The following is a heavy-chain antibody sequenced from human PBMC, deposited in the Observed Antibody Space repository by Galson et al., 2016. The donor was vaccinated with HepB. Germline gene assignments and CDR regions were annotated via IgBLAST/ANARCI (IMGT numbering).Heavy chain of an antibody. D-gene: IGHD2-2*01. Sequence: SLRLSCAASGFTFSRHAMYWVRQAPGKGLEWVAAISYDGSTKYNADSVKGRFTVSRAKSKNTRYLQMNSLRPEETASYYCAKLTGMGSSSEVQLLDYYYYGMDVWGQGTAVTVSS. V-gene: IGHV3-30*04. J-gene: IGHJ6*02. CDR2: ISYDGSTK. CDR1: GFTFSRHA. CDR3: AKLTGMGSSSEVQLLDYYYYGMDV.